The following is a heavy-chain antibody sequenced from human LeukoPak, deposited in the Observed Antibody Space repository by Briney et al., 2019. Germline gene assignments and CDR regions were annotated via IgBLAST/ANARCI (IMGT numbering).Heavy chain of an antibody. Sequence: GESLKISCKGSGYSFTSYWIGWVRQMPGKGLEWMGIIYPGDSDTRYTPSFQGQVTLSADKSISTAYLQWSSLKASDTAMYYCARQTSIAVAGGDYWGQGTLVTVSS. D-gene: IGHD6-19*01. CDR1: GYSFTSYW. J-gene: IGHJ4*02. CDR2: IYPGDSDT. CDR3: ARQTSIAVAGGDY. V-gene: IGHV5-51*01.